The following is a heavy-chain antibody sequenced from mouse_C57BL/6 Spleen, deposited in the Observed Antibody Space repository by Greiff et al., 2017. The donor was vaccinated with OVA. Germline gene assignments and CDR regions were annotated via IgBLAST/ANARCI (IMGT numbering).Heavy chain of an antibody. J-gene: IGHJ3*01. CDR1: GYTFTGYG. V-gene: IGHV1-9*01. D-gene: IGHD2-4*01. CDR2: ILPGSGST. CDR3: ARSSYYDYAWCAY. Sequence: VQLQQSGAELMKPGASVKLSCKATGYTFTGYGIEWVKQRPGHGLEWIGEILPGSGSTNYTEKIKGKATFTADTSSNPAYTQLSSLTTEDSAIYYCARSSYYDYAWCAYWGQGTLVTVSA.